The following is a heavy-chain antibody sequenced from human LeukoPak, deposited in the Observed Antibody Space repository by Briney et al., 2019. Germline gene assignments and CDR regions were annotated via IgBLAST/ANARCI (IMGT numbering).Heavy chain of an antibody. V-gene: IGHV3-23*01. CDR2: ISGSGGST. CDR3: AKGLGSGSFLFDY. D-gene: IGHD3-10*02. Sequence: GGSLRLSCAASVFTFSSYAMSWVRQAPGKGLEWVSAISGSGGSTYYADSLKDRFTISRDNSKNTLYLQMNSLRAEDTAVYYCAKGLGSGSFLFDYWGQGTLVTVSS. J-gene: IGHJ4*02. CDR1: VFTFSSYA.